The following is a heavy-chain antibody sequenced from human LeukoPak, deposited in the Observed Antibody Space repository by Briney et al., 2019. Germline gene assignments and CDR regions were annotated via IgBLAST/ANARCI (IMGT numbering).Heavy chain of an antibody. Sequence: SETLSITCAVYGGSFSGYYWSWIRQPPGKGLEWIGEINHSGSTDYNPSLKSRVTISVDTSKNQFSLKLSSVTAADTAVYYCARGHDIVATIWGQGTLVTVSS. CDR2: INHSGST. J-gene: IGHJ4*02. CDR1: GGSFSGYY. CDR3: ARGHDIVATI. V-gene: IGHV4-34*01. D-gene: IGHD5-12*01.